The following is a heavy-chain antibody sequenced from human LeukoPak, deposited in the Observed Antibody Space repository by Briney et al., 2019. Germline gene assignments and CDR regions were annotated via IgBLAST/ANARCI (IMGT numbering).Heavy chain of an antibody. J-gene: IGHJ3*02. D-gene: IGHD2-2*01. Sequence: GGSLRLSCAASGITFSSYAMTWVRQSPGKGLEWVASIRNNGATTDYADSVKGRFTISRDNSRNTLYLQMNSLRVEDTAVYYCARYCSSTSCYSPYAFDIWGQGTMVTVSS. CDR2: IRNNGATT. CDR1: GITFSSYA. V-gene: IGHV3-23*01. CDR3: ARYCSSTSCYSPYAFDI.